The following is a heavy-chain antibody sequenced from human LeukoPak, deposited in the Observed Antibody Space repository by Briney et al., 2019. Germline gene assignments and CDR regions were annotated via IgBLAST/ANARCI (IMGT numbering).Heavy chain of an antibody. V-gene: IGHV4-4*07. J-gene: IGHJ3*01. D-gene: IGHD3-22*01. Sequence: SETLSLTCTVSGVSMSSDYWSWIRQPAGKGLEWIGHIYNSESANYNPSLKSRVTMSVDMSMNQFSLKLNSMTAADTAVYYCARELRYDNSDSGAFWGQGTVVTVSS. CDR1: GVSMSSDY. CDR2: IYNSESA. CDR3: ARELRYDNSDSGAF.